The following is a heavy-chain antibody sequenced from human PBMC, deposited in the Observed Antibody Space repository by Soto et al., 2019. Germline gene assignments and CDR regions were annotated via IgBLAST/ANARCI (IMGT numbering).Heavy chain of an antibody. CDR2: INPSGGST. CDR1: GYTFTSYY. CDR3: AIKPPHYDSSGYYYYYGMDV. J-gene: IGHJ6*02. D-gene: IGHD3-22*01. Sequence: ASVKVSCKASGYTFTSYYMHWVRQAPGQGLEWMGIINPSGGSTSYAQKFQGRVTMTRDTSTSTVYMELSRLRSEGTGVYYCAIKPPHYDSSGYYYYYGMDVWGQGTTVTVSS. V-gene: IGHV1-46*01.